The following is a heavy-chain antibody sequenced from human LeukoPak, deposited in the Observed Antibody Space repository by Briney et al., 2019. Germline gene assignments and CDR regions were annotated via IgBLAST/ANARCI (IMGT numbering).Heavy chain of an antibody. CDR3: ARDRTAASDPYYYDSSGYSD. V-gene: IGHV3-48*03. Sequence: PGGSLRLSCAASGFIFSSYEMAWVRHAPGKGLEYISHVSRSGDTKHHADSVKGRFTISRDNAKNSLYLQMNSLRAEDTAVYYCARDRTAASDPYYYDSSGYSDWGQGTLVTVSS. CDR1: GFIFSSYE. CDR2: VSRSGDTK. J-gene: IGHJ4*02. D-gene: IGHD3-22*01.